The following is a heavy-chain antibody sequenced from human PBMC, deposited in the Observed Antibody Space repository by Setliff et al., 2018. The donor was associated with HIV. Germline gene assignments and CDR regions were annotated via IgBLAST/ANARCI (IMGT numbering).Heavy chain of an antibody. D-gene: IGHD3-10*01. CDR3: ATSPAGEILGSRPFYFDY. CDR2: IYASGST. J-gene: IGHJ4*02. Sequence: SETLSLTCTVSGGSFSSYHWSWIRHRAGKGLEWIGHIYASGSTKYSPSLKSRVTISEDTSKNQFSLKMRSVTAADTAVYYCATSPAGEILGSRPFYFDYWGQGTLVTVSS. CDR1: GGSFSSYH. V-gene: IGHV4-4*07.